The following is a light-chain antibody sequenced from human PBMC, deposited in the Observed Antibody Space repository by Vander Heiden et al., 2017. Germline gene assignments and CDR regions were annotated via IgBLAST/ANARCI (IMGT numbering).Light chain of an antibody. V-gene: IGLV2-14*03. CDR1: SSDVGGYNY. CDR2: DVS. Sequence: QSALTQPASVSGSPGQSITISCTGTSSDVGGYNYVSWYQQHPVKVPKLMIYDVSNRPSGVSDRFSGSESGNTASLTISGLQAEDEADYYCSSYTSSTTFVFGTGTKVTVL. CDR3: SSYTSSTTFV. J-gene: IGLJ1*01.